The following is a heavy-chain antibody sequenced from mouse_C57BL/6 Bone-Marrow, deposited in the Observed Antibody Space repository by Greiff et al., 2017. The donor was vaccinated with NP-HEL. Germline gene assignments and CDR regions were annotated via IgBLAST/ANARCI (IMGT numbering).Heavy chain of an antibody. CDR3: AREGVYYYAMDY. Sequence: EVQLVESGGGLVKPGGSLKLSCAASGFTFSSYAMSWVRQTPEKRLEWVATISDGGSYTYYPDNVKGRFTISRDNAKNNLYLQMSHLKSEDTAMYYCAREGVYYYAMDYWGQGTSVTVSS. V-gene: IGHV5-4*01. J-gene: IGHJ4*01. CDR2: ISDGGSYT. CDR1: GFTFSSYA.